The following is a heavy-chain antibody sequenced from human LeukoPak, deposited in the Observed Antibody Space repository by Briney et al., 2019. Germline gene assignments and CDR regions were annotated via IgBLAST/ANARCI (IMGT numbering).Heavy chain of an antibody. CDR2: ISSSGSTI. D-gene: IGHD6-13*01. CDR1: GLTVSTNY. Sequence: GGSLRLSCAASGLTVSTNYMSWVRQAPGKGLEWVSYISSSGSTIYYADSVKGRFTISRDNAKNSLYLQMNSLRAEDTAVYYCARGEWSSWYTFDYWGQGTLVTVSS. J-gene: IGHJ4*02. CDR3: ARGEWSSWYTFDY. V-gene: IGHV3-11*01.